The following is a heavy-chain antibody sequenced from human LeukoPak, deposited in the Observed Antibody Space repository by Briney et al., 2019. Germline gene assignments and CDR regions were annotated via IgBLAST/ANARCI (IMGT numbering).Heavy chain of an antibody. CDR1: GGTFSSYA. CDR2: IIPIFGTA. V-gene: IGHV1-69*13. CDR3: ARYYSDAFDI. J-gene: IGHJ3*02. Sequence: ASVKVSCKASGGTFSSYAISWVRQAPGQGLEWMGGIIPIFGTANYAQKFQGRVTITADESTSTAYMELSSLRSEDTAVYYCARYYSDAFDIWGQGTMVTVSS. D-gene: IGHD3-10*01.